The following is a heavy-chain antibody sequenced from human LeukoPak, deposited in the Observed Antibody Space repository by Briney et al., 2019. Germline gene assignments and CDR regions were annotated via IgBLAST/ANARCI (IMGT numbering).Heavy chain of an antibody. V-gene: IGHV1-2*06. CDR1: GYTFTGYY. D-gene: IGHD2-2*01. CDR3: AREYCSSIGCFKYFDD. CDR2: INPNSGGT. J-gene: IGHJ4*02. Sequence: GASVKVSCKASGYTFTGYYMHWVRQAPGQGLEWLGRINPNSGGTNYAQKFQGRVTMTRDTSISTAYMELSRLRSDDTAVYYCAREYCSSIGCFKYFDDWGQGTLVTVSS.